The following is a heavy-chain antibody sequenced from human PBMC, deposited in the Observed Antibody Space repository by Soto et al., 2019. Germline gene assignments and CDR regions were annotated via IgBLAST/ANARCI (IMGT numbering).Heavy chain of an antibody. J-gene: IGHJ6*02. D-gene: IGHD3-10*01. CDR3: AREGYYYGSGSYSPPRYYGMDV. CDR1: GYTFTNYG. V-gene: IGHV1-18*01. Sequence: QIQLVQSGAEVKKAGASVKVSCKASGYTFTNYGISWVRQALGQGLEWMGWISAYNDNTNYAQKFQGRVTLTTDTSTRTSYLGLRSLTSDDTAVYYWAREGYYYGSGSYSPPRYYGMDVWGQGTTVTVFS. CDR2: ISAYNDNT.